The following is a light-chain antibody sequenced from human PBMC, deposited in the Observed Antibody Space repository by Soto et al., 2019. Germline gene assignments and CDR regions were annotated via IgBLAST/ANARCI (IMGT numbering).Light chain of an antibody. CDR2: GNS. CDR3: QSYDSSLSVP. CDR1: SSNIGAGYD. J-gene: IGLJ2*01. Sequence: QSVLTQPPSVSGAPGQRVTISCTGSSSNIGAGYDVHWYQRLPGTAPKLLIYGNSNRPSGVPDRFSGSKSGTSASLAITGLQAEDEADYYSQSYDSSLSVPFGGGTKLTVL. V-gene: IGLV1-40*01.